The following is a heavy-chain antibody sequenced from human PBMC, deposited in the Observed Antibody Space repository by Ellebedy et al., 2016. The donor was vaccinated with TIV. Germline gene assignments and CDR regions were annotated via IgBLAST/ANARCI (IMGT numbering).Heavy chain of an antibody. Sequence: ASVKVSCKASASTFTAYYIHWVRQPPGQGLEWMGWLGPKTGATNYAQKFRGRVTMTRDTSINTVYMDLQRLESDDTAVYYCARVRRGSSGMDVWGQGTTVTVSS. V-gene: IGHV1-2*02. CDR2: LGPKTGAT. CDR1: ASTFTAYY. J-gene: IGHJ6*02. CDR3: ARVRRGSSGMDV. D-gene: IGHD6-13*01.